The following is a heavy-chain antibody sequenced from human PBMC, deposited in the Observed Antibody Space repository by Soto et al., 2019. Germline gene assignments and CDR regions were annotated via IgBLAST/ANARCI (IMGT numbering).Heavy chain of an antibody. V-gene: IGHV4-34*01. CDR3: ARNYDRGYCSGGSCCSRDAFDI. J-gene: IGHJ3*02. D-gene: IGHD2-15*01. Sequence: QVQLQEWGAGLLKPSETLSLTCAVYGGSFSGYYWSWIRQPPGKGLEWIGEINHSGSTNYNPSLMSSLTTSVAPSTSQLSLKLSPETAADAAVYCCARNYDRGYCSGGSCCSRDAFDIWGQGTMVTVSS. CDR1: GGSFSGYY. CDR2: INHSGST.